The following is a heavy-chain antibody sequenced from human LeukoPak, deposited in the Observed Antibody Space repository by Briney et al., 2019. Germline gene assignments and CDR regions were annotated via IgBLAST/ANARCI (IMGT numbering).Heavy chain of an antibody. CDR2: ISYDGSNK. CDR3: AEDLNPILTKPYGMDV. V-gene: IGHV3-30*18. D-gene: IGHD3-9*01. J-gene: IGHJ6*02. CDR1: GFAFSNNG. Sequence: PGGSLRLSCAASGFAFSNNGIHWVRQAPGKGLEWVAVISYDGSNKFYADSVKGRFTISRDNSKNTLYLQMKSLRAEDTAMYYCAEDLNPILTKPYGMDVWGQGTTVTVSS.